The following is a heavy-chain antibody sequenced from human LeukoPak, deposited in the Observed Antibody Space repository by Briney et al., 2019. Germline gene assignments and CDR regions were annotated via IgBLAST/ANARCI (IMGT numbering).Heavy chain of an antibody. D-gene: IGHD5-18*01. Sequence: SETLSLTCTVSGGSISSYYWSWIRQPPGKGLEWIGYIYYSGSTNYNPSLKSRVTISVDASKNQFSLKLSSVTAADTAVYYCARVSYGWGYYFDYWGQGTLVTVSS. J-gene: IGHJ4*02. CDR1: GGSISSYY. V-gene: IGHV4-59*01. CDR3: ARVSYGWGYYFDY. CDR2: IYYSGST.